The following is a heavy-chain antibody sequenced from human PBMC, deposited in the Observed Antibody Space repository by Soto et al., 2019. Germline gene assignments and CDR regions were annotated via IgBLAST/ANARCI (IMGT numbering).Heavy chain of an antibody. Sequence: GGSLRLSCAASGFTFSNAWMNWVRQAPGKGLEWDGRIKSKTDGGTTDYAAPVKGRFTISGDDSKNTLYLQMNSLKTEDTAVYYCTTANYFWSGYWIGDWFDPWGQGTLVTVSS. CDR1: GFTFSNAW. CDR2: IKSKTDGGTT. CDR3: TTANYFWSGYWIGDWFDP. V-gene: IGHV3-15*07. D-gene: IGHD3-3*01. J-gene: IGHJ5*02.